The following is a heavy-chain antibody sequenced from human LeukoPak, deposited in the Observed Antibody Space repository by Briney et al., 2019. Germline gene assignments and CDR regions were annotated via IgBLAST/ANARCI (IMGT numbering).Heavy chain of an antibody. CDR3: ARQKWEQQGRDYYFYGLDV. CDR1: AGSISSSNW. V-gene: IGHV4-4*02. Sequence: ASETLSLTCAVSAGSISSSNWWSWVRQSPVKGLEWIGEIYLYGTTNYNPSLKSRVTMSVDRSKNQFSLKLSSVTAADTAVYYCARQKWEQQGRDYYFYGLDVWGPGTTVTVSS. CDR2: IYLYGTT. D-gene: IGHD1-26*01. J-gene: IGHJ6*02.